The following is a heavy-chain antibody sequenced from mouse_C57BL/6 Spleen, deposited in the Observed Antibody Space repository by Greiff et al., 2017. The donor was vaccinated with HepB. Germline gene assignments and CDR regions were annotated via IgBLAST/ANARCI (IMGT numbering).Heavy chain of an antibody. CDR1: GFSLTSYG. Sequence: VQLQQSGPGLVQPSQSLSITCTVSGFSLTSYGVHWVRQSPGKGLEWLGVIWSGGSTDYNAAFISRLSISKDNSKSQVFFKMNSLQADDTAIYYCARNRALYDGYASYWYFDVWGTGTTVTVSS. CDR3: ARNRALYDGYASYWYFDV. CDR2: IWSGGST. J-gene: IGHJ1*03. V-gene: IGHV2-2*01. D-gene: IGHD2-3*01.